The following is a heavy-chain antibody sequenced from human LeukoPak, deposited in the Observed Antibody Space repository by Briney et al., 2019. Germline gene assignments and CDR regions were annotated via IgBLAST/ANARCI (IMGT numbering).Heavy chain of an antibody. CDR3: ARLKGYSGSGRDNWFDP. CDR1: GDSVSSNSAA. Sequence: SQTLSLTCAISGDSVSSNSAAWNWIRQSPSRGLEWLGRTYYRSKWYNDYAVSVKSRITINPDTSKNQFSLKLSSVTAADTAVYYCARLKGYSGSGRDNWFDPWGQGILVTVSS. D-gene: IGHD3-10*01. V-gene: IGHV6-1*01. CDR2: TYYRSKWYN. J-gene: IGHJ5*02.